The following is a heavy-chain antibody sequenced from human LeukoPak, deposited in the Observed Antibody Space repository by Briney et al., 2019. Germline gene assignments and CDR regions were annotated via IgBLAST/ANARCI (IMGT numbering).Heavy chain of an antibody. D-gene: IGHD6-19*01. Sequence: PSETLSLTCAVYGGSFSGYYWSWIRQPPGEGLEWIGEINHSGSTNYNPSLKSRVTISVDTSKNQFSLKMSSVTAADTAVYYCARGELQYSSGRYAVRVLDYWGQGTLVIVSS. J-gene: IGHJ4*02. CDR3: ARGELQYSSGRYAVRVLDY. V-gene: IGHV4-34*01. CDR2: INHSGST. CDR1: GGSFSGYY.